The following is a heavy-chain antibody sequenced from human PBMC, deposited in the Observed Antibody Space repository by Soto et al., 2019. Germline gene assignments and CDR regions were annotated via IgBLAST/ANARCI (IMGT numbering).Heavy chain of an antibody. D-gene: IGHD3-3*01. CDR2: IDWDDDK. CDR3: ARLTSDYDFWSGYRNTGMDV. CDR1: GFSLSTSGMC. V-gene: IGHV2-70*11. J-gene: IGHJ6*02. Sequence: SGPTLVNPTQTLTLTSTFPGFSLSTSGMCVSWIRQPPGKALEWLARIDWDDDKYYNKSLKTRLTITKNTSKNLVVLTMTNMDPLYTATYYCARLTSDYDFWSGYRNTGMDVWGQGT.